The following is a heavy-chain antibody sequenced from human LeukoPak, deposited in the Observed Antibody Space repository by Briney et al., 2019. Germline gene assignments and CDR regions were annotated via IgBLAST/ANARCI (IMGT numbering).Heavy chain of an antibody. CDR2: ISYDGSNK. J-gene: IGHJ6*02. V-gene: IGHV3-30*03. D-gene: IGHD3-3*01. Sequence: GGSLRLSCAASGFTFSSYGMHWVRQAPGKGLEWVAVISYDGSNKYYADSVKGRFTISRDNSKNTLYLQMNSLRAEDTAVYYCARDPSPSYYDFWSGCFGYYGMDVWGQGTTVTVSS. CDR3: ARDPSPSYYDFWSGCFGYYGMDV. CDR1: GFTFSSYG.